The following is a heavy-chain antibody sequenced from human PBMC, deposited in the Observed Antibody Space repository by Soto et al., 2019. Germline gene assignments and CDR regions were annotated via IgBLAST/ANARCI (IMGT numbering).Heavy chain of an antibody. J-gene: IGHJ5*02. D-gene: IGHD3-10*01. Sequence: QVQLVQSGAEVKKPGASVKVSCKASGYTFTSYGISWVRQAPGQGLEWMGWISAYNGNTNYAQKLQGRVTMTTDTSTRTAYMELRSLRSDDTAVYYCARDRERFGESPRGWFDPWGQGTLVTVSS. CDR1: GYTFTSYG. CDR2: ISAYNGNT. CDR3: ARDRERFGESPRGWFDP. V-gene: IGHV1-18*01.